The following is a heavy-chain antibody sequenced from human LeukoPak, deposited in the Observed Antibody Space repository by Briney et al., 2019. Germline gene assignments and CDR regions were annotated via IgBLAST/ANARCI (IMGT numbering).Heavy chain of an antibody. D-gene: IGHD5-12*01. CDR3: AGGSGFLFNN. J-gene: IGHJ4*02. V-gene: IGHV3-7*05. CDR1: GFTFSAYS. CDR2: IKQDASEI. Sequence: GGSLRLSCAPSGFTFSAYSMHWVRQAPGKGLEWVANIKQDASEIHYLDSVKGRFTISRDNAKNSLYLQMNSLRVEDTAVYYCAGGSGFLFNNWGQGTLVAVSS.